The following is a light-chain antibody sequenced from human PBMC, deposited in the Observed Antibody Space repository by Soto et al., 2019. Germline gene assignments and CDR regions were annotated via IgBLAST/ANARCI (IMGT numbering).Light chain of an antibody. CDR3: QQRSNWPLT. Sequence: EIVLTQSPGILSLSPGERATLSCRASQSVSSSYLAWYQQKPGQAPRLLIYGASSRATGIPDRFSGSGSGTDFTLTISRLEPEDFAVYYCQQRSNWPLTFGGGTKVDIK. V-gene: IGKV3D-20*02. CDR1: QSVSSSY. CDR2: GAS. J-gene: IGKJ4*01.